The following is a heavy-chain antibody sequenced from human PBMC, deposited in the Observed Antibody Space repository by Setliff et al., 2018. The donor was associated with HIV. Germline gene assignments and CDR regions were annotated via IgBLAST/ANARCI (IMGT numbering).Heavy chain of an antibody. CDR3: ARGPGTGHYFDY. J-gene: IGHJ4*02. D-gene: IGHD1-1*01. Sequence: PGGSLRLSCAASGFTFSNYGMNWVHQAPGKRLEWFSYISSDSGTIYYADSVRGRFTISRDDARNSLFLQMNSLRVDDTAVYYCARGPGTGHYFDYWGLGALVTVSS. V-gene: IGHV3-48*01. CDR2: ISSDSGTI. CDR1: GFTFSNYG.